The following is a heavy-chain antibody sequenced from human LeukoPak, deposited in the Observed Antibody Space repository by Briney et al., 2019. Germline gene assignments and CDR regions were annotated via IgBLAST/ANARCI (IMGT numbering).Heavy chain of an antibody. V-gene: IGHV4-4*07. J-gene: IGHJ4*02. CDR3: ARDAGSGWYYFDS. CDR1: GGSISLSF. Sequence: PLETLSLTCTVSGGSISLSFWSWLRQPAGKGLEWVGRLYPSGRTENNPSLKNRVSISLDAPKSQFSLRLTSVTAADTAVYFCARDAGSGWYYFDSWGQGTRVTVSS. CDR2: LYPSGRT. D-gene: IGHD6-19*01.